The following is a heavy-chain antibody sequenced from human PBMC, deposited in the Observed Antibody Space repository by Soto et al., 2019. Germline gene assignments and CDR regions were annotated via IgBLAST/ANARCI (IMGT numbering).Heavy chain of an antibody. CDR3: ARGLKDYDILTCYFDY. D-gene: IGHD3-9*01. Sequence: QVQLVQSGAEVKKPGSSVKVSCKASGGTFSSYAISWVRQAPGQGLEWMGGIIHIFGTANYAQKFQGRVTITADESTSTAYMELSSLRSEDTAVYYCARGLKDYDILTCYFDYWGQGTLVTVSS. J-gene: IGHJ4*02. CDR2: IIHIFGTA. CDR1: GGTFSSYA. V-gene: IGHV1-69*01.